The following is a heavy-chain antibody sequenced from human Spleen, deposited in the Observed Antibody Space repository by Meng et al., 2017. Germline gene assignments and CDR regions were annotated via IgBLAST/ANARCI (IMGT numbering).Heavy chain of an antibody. CDR2: IDPRSGDT. CDR3: TSFSTEAGYYFDN. D-gene: IGHD3-3*01. CDR1: GYTFTAYW. J-gene: IGHJ4*02. Sequence: ASVKVSCKPSGYTFTAYWLHWVRQAPGQGLDWMGRIDPRSGDTQYAQKFQGRVTMTRDTSMSTAYMELSSLRSDDTAVYYCTSFSTEAGYYFDNWGQGTLVTVSS. V-gene: IGHV1-2*06.